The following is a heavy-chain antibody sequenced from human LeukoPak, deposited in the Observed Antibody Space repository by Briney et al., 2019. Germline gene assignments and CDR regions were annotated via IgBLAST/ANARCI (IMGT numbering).Heavy chain of an antibody. D-gene: IGHD6-6*01. CDR2: IYYSGTT. CDR3: AREYSSSSGRRAFDI. CDR1: GGSIISYY. V-gene: IGHV4-59*08. Sequence: SETLPLTPTVSGGSIISYYSNWIRQPPGKGLEWIGYIYYSGTTNYNPSLKSRITISVDTSKSQFSLKLSSVTAADTAVYYCAREYSSSSGRRAFDIRGPGTMVTVSS. J-gene: IGHJ3*02.